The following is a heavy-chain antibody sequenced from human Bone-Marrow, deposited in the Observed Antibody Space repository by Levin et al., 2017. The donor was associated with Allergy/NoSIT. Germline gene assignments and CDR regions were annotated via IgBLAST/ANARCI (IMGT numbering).Heavy chain of an antibody. CDR1: GFTFSSYA. Sequence: GESLKISCAASGFTFSSYAMSWVRQAPGKGLEWVSAISGSGGSTYYADSVKGRFTISRDNSKNTLYLQMNSLRAEDTAVYYCAKDRGPYPRGNWFDPWGQGTLVTVSS. V-gene: IGHV3-23*01. D-gene: IGHD2-2*01. J-gene: IGHJ5*02. CDR3: AKDRGPYPRGNWFDP. CDR2: ISGSGGST.